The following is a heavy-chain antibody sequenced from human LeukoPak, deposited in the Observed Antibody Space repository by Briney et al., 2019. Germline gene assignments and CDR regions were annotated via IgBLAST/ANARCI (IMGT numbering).Heavy chain of an antibody. J-gene: IGHJ5*02. Sequence: SETLSLTCTVSGGSISSSSYYWGWIRQPPGKGLEWIGEINHSGSTNYNPSLKSRVTISVDTSKNQFSLKLSSVTAADTAVYYCARRGSITMVRVPWFGPWGQGTLVTVSS. CDR1: GGSISSSSYY. CDR2: INHSGST. V-gene: IGHV4-39*07. CDR3: ARRGSITMVRVPWFGP. D-gene: IGHD3-10*01.